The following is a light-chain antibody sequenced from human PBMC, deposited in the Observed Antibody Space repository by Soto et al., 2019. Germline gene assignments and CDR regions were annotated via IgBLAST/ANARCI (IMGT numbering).Light chain of an antibody. CDR3: SSYAGSGNV. Sequence: QSVLTQPPSASRSPGQSVAISCTGTSSDVGGYNYVSWYQQHPGKAPKLMIYEVNKRPSGVPDRFSGSKSGNTASLTVSGLQAEDEADYYCSSYAGSGNVFGTGTKVTVL. CDR1: SSDVGGYNY. CDR2: EVN. V-gene: IGLV2-8*02. J-gene: IGLJ1*01.